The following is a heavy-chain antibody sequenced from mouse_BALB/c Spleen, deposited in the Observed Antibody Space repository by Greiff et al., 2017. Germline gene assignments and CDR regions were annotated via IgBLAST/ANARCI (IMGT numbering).Heavy chain of an antibody. V-gene: IGHV5-4*02. CDR1: GFTFSDYY. D-gene: IGHD2-14*01. CDR3: ARDRYDGQGAMDY. CDR2: ISDGGSYT. J-gene: IGHJ4*01. Sequence: VQLQQSGGGLVKPGGSLKLSCAASGFTFSDYYMYWVRQTPEKRLEWVATISDGGSYTYYPDSVKGRFTISRDNAKNNLYLQMSSLKSEDTAMYYCARDRYDGQGAMDYWGQGTSVTVSS.